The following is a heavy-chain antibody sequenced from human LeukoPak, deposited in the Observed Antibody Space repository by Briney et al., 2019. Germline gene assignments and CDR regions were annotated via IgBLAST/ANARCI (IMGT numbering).Heavy chain of an antibody. J-gene: IGHJ4*02. CDR2: ISGSGDIT. CDR1: GFTFSSYS. CDR3: AKALVGARAFDY. D-gene: IGHD1-26*01. V-gene: IGHV3-23*01. Sequence: GGSLRLSCAASGFTFSSYSMTWVRQAPGKGLEWVSIISGSGDITFYADSVKGRFTISRDNSKNTLYLQMNSLRAEDTAVYYCAKALVGARAFDYWGQGTLVTVSS.